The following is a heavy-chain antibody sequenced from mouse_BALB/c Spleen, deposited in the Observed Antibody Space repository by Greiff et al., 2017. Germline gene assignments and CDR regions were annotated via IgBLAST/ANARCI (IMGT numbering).Heavy chain of an antibody. J-gene: IGHJ4*01. Sequence: QVQLKQSGAELEKPGASVKMSCKASGYTFTSYWMHWVKQRPGQGLEWIGYINPSTGYTEYNQKFKDKATLTADKSSSTAYMQLSSLTSEDSAVYYCARGPYGNYTYYYAMDYWGQGTSVTVS. CDR3: ARGPYGNYTYYYAMDY. CDR2: INPSTGYT. V-gene: IGHV1-7*01. D-gene: IGHD2-10*02. CDR1: GYTFTSYW.